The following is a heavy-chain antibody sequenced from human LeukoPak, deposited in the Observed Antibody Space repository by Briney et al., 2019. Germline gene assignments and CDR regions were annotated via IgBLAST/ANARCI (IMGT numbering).Heavy chain of an antibody. CDR3: AKDHSSSWYGD. V-gene: IGHV3-30*18. CDR2: ISYDGSNK. Sequence: GGSLRLSCAASGFTFSSYGMHWVRQAPGKGLEWVAVISYDGSNKYYADSVKGRFTISRDNSKNTLYLQMNSLRAEDTAVYYCAKDHSSSWYGDWGQGTLVTVSS. CDR1: GFTFSSYG. D-gene: IGHD6-13*01. J-gene: IGHJ4*02.